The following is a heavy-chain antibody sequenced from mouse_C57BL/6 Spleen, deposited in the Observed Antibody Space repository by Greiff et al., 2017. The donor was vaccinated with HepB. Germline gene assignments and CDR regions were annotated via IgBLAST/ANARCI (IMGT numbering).Heavy chain of an antibody. CDR1: GYAFSSYW. CDR2: IYPGDGDT. CDR3: ARGLLRGYFDV. V-gene: IGHV1-80*01. Sequence: VQLQQPGAELVKPGASVKISCKASGYAFSSYWMNWVKQRPGKGLEWIGQIYPGDGDTNYNGKFKGKATLTADKSSSTAYMQLSSLTSEDSAVYFCARGLLRGYFDVWGTGTTVTVSS. D-gene: IGHD1-1*01. J-gene: IGHJ1*03.